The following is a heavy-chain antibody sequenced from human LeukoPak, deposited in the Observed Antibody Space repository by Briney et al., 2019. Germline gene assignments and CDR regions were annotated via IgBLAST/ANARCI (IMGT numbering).Heavy chain of an antibody. Sequence: QAGGSLRLSCAASGFTFSSYWMHWVRQAPGKGLVWVSRINSDGSSTSYADSVKGRFTISRDNAKNTLYLQMNSLRAEDTAVYYCARGDSYSSGWTTGGRKYYYYYYMDVWGKGTTVTVSS. CDR2: INSDGSST. J-gene: IGHJ6*03. D-gene: IGHD6-19*01. V-gene: IGHV3-74*01. CDR1: GFTFSSYW. CDR3: ARGDSYSSGWTTGGRKYYYYYYMDV.